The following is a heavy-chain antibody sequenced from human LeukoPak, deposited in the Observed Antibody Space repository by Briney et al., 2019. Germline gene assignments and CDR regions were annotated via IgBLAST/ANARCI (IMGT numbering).Heavy chain of an antibody. CDR3: ARATVVTPRLSWFDP. V-gene: IGHV4-39*01. CDR1: GGSISSSSYY. J-gene: IGHJ5*02. CDR2: IYYSGST. D-gene: IGHD4-23*01. Sequence: SETLSLTCTVSGGSISSSSYYWGWIRQPPGKGLEWIGSIYYSGSTYYNPSLKSRVTISVDTSKSQFSLKLSSVTAADTAVYYCARATVVTPRLSWFDPWGQGTLVTVSS.